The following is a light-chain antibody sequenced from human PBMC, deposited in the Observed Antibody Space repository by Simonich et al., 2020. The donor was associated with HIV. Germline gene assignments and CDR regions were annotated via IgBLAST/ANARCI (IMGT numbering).Light chain of an antibody. V-gene: IGKV4-1*01. J-gene: IGKJ2*01. Sequence: DLVMTQSPDSLAVSLCEMATINCKSSQSVLYSSNNNNYLAGYQQKPGQPPKLLIYWASTRESGVPERVMGSGSGTDFTLTISSLQAEDVAVYYCQQYYTTLYTFGQGTKLEIK. CDR3: QQYYTTLYT. CDR2: WAS. CDR1: QSVLYSSNNNNY.